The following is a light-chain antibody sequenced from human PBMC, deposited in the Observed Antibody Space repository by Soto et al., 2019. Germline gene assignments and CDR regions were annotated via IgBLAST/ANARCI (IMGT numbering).Light chain of an antibody. CDR2: AAS. V-gene: IGKV1-27*01. CDR3: QKYNSALSLT. Sequence: DIRMTQSPSSLSASVADRVTITCRASQGISNYLAWYQQKPGKVPKLLIYAASTLQSGVPSRFSGSGSGTDFTLTISSLQPEDVATYYCQKYNSALSLTFGGGTKVEIK. J-gene: IGKJ4*01. CDR1: QGISNY.